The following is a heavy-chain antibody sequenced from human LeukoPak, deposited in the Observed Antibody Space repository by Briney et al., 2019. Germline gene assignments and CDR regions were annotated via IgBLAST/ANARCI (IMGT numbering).Heavy chain of an antibody. CDR1: GFTFSIYA. J-gene: IGHJ4*02. V-gene: IGHV3-30-3*01. Sequence: GGSLRLSCAGSGFTFSIYAMHWVRQAPGKGLEWVAVISYDGSNKYYADSVKGRFTISRDNSENTLYLQMNSLRAEDTAVYYCARGQCYYDTSGYYADYWGQGTLVTVSP. CDR3: ARGQCYYDTSGYYADY. CDR2: ISYDGSNK. D-gene: IGHD3-22*01.